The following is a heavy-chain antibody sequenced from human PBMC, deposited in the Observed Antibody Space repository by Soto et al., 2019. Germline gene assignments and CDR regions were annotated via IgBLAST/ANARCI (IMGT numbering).Heavy chain of an antibody. V-gene: IGHV1-69*08. CDR2: IIPILGIA. J-gene: IGHJ4*02. CDR1: GGTFSSYT. CDR3: AREEYYYGSGAFFVY. D-gene: IGHD3-10*01. Sequence: QVQLVQSGAEVKKPGSSVKVSCKASGGTFSSYTISWVRQAPGQGLEWMGRIIPILGIANYAQKFQGRVTITADKSTSRAYMELSSLRSEDTAVYSWAREEYYYGSGAFFVYWGQGTLVAVSS.